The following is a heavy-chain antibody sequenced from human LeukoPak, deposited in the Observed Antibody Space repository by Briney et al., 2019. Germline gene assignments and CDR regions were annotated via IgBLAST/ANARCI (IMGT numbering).Heavy chain of an antibody. D-gene: IGHD4-17*01. V-gene: IGHV4-59*01. CDR2: IYYSGST. CDR1: GGSISSYY. CDR3: ARWYGDYYFDY. Sequence: SETLSLTCTVSGGSISSYYWSWIRQPPGKGLEWIGYIYYSGSTNYNPSLKSRVTISVDTSKNQFSLKLSSVTAADTAVYYCARWYGDYYFDYWGQGTLSPSPQ. J-gene: IGHJ4*02.